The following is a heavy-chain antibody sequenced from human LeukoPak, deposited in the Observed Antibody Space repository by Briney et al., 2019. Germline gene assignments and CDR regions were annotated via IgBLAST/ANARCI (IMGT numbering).Heavy chain of an antibody. V-gene: IGHV1-2*02. CDR1: GYTFTGYY. Sequence: ASVKVSCKASGYTFTGYYMHWVRQAPGQGLEWMGWINPNIGGTNYAQKFQGRVTMTRDTSISTAYMELSRLRSDDTAVYYCASDTPNYDFWSGGYYGMDVWGQGPTVAVSS. CDR3: ASDTPNYDFWSGGYYGMDV. CDR2: INPNIGGT. J-gene: IGHJ6*02. D-gene: IGHD3-3*01.